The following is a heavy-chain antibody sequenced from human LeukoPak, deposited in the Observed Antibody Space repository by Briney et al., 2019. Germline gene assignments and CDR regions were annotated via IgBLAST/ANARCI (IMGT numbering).Heavy chain of an antibody. CDR1: GFTFSTYW. CDR2: ISGSGGST. CDR3: AKQDYDFWSGYFY. Sequence: GGSLRLSCVASGFTFSTYWMSWVRQAPGKGLEWVSAISGSGGSTYYADSVKGRFTISRDNSKNTLYLQMNSLRAEDTAVYYCAKQDYDFWSGYFYWGQGTLVTVSS. D-gene: IGHD3-3*01. V-gene: IGHV3-23*01. J-gene: IGHJ4*02.